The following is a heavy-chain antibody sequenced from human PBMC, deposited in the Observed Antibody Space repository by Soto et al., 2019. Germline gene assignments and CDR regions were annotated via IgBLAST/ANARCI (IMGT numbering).Heavy chain of an antibody. J-gene: IGHJ4*02. D-gene: IGHD1-26*01. Sequence: GGSLRLSCAASGFTFSSYGMHWVRQAPGKGLEWVAVISYDGSNKYYADSVKGRFTISRDNSKNTLYLQMNSLRAEDTAVYYCANEPGGRSGSYYFDYWGQGTLVTVSS. CDR1: GFTFSSYG. CDR2: ISYDGSNK. V-gene: IGHV3-30*18. CDR3: ANEPGGRSGSYYFDY.